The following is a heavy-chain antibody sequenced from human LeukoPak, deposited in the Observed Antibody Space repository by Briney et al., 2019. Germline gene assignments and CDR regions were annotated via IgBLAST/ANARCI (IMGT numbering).Heavy chain of an antibody. J-gene: IGHJ4*02. CDR2: ISGGGGGT. D-gene: IGHD3-9*01. V-gene: IGHV3-23*01. CDR3: AKDSRLRYFDWSFDY. CDR1: GFTFSSYA. Sequence: GGSLRLSCAASGFTFSSYAMSWVRQAPGKGLEWVSTISGGGGGTYYADSVRGRFTISRDYSKNTVYLQMNSLRAEDTAVYYCAKDSRLRYFDWSFDYWGQGTLVTVSS.